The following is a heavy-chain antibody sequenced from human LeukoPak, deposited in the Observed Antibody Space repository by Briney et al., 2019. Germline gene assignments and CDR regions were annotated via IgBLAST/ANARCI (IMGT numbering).Heavy chain of an antibody. J-gene: IGHJ4*02. CDR1: GLTFDDYA. CDR2: ISGDGGST. V-gene: IGHV3-43*02. CDR3: AKDEDFWSGYASH. Sequence: GGSLRLSCAASGLTFDDYAMHWVRQAPGKGLEWVSLISGDGGSTYYADSVKGRFTISRDNSKNSPYLQMNSLRTEDTALYYCAKDEDFWSGYASHWGQGTLVTVSS. D-gene: IGHD3-3*01.